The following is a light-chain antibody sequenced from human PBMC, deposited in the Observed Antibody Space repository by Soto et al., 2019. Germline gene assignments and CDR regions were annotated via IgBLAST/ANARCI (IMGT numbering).Light chain of an antibody. V-gene: IGKV3-11*01. CDR3: QQRTNWPSLT. J-gene: IGKJ4*01. CDR2: DAS. Sequence: EIVLTQSPATLSLSPGERATLSCRASQSVSSYLAWYQQKPGQAPRLLIYDASNRATGIPARFSGSGSGTDFTLTINTLEREDFAVYYCQQRTNWPSLTFGGGTKVEIK. CDR1: QSVSSY.